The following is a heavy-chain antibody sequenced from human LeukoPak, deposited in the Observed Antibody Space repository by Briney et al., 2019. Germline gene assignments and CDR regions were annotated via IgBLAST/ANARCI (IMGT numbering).Heavy chain of an antibody. V-gene: IGHV1-69*13. Sequence: SVKVSXKASGGTFSSYAISWVRQAPGQGLEWMGGIIPIFGTANYAQKFQGRVTITADESTSTAYMELSSLRSEDTAVYYCARDRRGFLEWLSLDYWGQGTLVTVSS. D-gene: IGHD3-3*01. CDR3: ARDRRGFLEWLSLDY. CDR1: GGTFSSYA. J-gene: IGHJ4*02. CDR2: IIPIFGTA.